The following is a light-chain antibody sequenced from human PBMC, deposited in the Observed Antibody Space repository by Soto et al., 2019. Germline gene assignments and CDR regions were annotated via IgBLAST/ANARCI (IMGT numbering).Light chain of an antibody. J-gene: IGKJ2*01. CDR3: QQRSDWVT. Sequence: EVVLTRSPATLSLSPGERATLSCRASQSVSSYLVWYQQKPGQAPRLLIYDAVNRAIGIPARFSGSGSGTDFTLTISSLEPEDSAVYYCQQRSDWVTFGQGTKLEIK. CDR2: DAV. V-gene: IGKV3-11*01. CDR1: QSVSSY.